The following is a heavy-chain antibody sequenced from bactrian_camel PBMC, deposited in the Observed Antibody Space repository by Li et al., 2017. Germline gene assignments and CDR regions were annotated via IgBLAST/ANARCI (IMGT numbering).Heavy chain of an antibody. CDR3: VTSLFLYSGRGY. Sequence: LVESGGGLVQAGGSLRLSCTASAMPFDAYAMGWFRQALGKEREGVSSIYIVDGRTFYADAVKGRFTISRDNAKNTVYLQVNVLKSEDTALYYCVTSLFLYSGRGYWGQGTQVTVS. CDR2: IYIVDGRT. V-gene: IGHV3S63*01. D-gene: IGHD2*01. J-gene: IGHJ6*01. CDR1: AMPFDAYA.